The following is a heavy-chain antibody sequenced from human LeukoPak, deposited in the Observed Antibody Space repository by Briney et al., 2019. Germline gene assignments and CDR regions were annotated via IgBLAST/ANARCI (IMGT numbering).Heavy chain of an antibody. J-gene: IGHJ4*02. D-gene: IGHD4-23*01. CDR3: ASLDGGYSEAVGH. Sequence: SETLSLTCTISGASSRHNWSWIRQPPGKGREWIGDIYYSGSTKYNPSLKSRVTISVDASKNQFSLKLTSVTAADTAVYYCASLDGGYSEAVGHWGQGTLVTVSS. CDR2: IYYSGST. V-gene: IGHV4-59*11. CDR1: GASSRHN.